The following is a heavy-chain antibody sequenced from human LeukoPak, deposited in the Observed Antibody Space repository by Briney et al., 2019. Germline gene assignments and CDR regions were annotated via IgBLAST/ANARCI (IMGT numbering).Heavy chain of an antibody. D-gene: IGHD5-18*01. V-gene: IGHV1-46*01. CDR2: INPSGGST. Sequence: ASVKVSCKASGYTFTGYYMHWVRQAPGQGLEWMGIINPSGGSTSYAQKFQGRVTMTRDMSTSTVYMELSSLRSEDTAVYYCARDNGIQLWSMGYWGQGTLVTVSS. CDR3: ARDNGIQLWSMGY. J-gene: IGHJ4*02. CDR1: GYTFTGYY.